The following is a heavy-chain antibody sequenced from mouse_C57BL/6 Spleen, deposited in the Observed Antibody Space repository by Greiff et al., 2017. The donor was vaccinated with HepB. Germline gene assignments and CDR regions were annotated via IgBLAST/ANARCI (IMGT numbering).Heavy chain of an antibody. J-gene: IGHJ4*01. Sequence: QVQLQQPGAELVKPGASVKMSCKASGYTFTSYWITWVKQRPGQGLEWIGDIYPGSGSTNYNEKFKSKATLTVDTSSSTAYMQLSSLTSEDSAVYYCARDYSNAYYAIDYWGQGTSVTVSS. D-gene: IGHD2-5*01. V-gene: IGHV1-55*01. CDR3: ARDYSNAYYAIDY. CDR2: IYPGSGST. CDR1: GYTFTSYW.